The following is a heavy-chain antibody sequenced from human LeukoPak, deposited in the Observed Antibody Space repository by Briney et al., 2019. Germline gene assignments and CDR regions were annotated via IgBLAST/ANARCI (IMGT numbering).Heavy chain of an antibody. D-gene: IGHD3-9*01. CDR1: GFTFRTYGM. J-gene: IGHJ4*02. V-gene: IGHV4-4*02. CDR2: IYHSGST. CDR3: ARTRYFDWLFDY. Sequence: PGGSLRLACAASGFTFRTYGMNWVCQPPGKGLEGIGEIYHSGSTNYNPSLKSRVTISVDKSKNQFSLKLSSVTAADTAVYYCARTRYFDWLFDYWGQGTLVTVSS.